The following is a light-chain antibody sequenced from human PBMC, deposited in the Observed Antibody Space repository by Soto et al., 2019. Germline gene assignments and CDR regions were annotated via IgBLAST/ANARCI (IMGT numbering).Light chain of an antibody. CDR1: RSVDSN. Sequence: EIVMTQSPATLSVSPGERATLSCRASRSVDSNLAWYQHKPGQAPRLLIFEASTRATGVPARFSGSGSGTHFTLTINSLEPEDFAVYYCQQRGNWPPLTFGGGTKVDIK. J-gene: IGKJ4*01. CDR2: EAS. CDR3: QQRGNWPPLT. V-gene: IGKV3-11*01.